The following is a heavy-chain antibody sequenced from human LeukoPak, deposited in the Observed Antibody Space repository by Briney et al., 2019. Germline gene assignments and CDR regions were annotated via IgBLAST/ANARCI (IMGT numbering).Heavy chain of an antibody. CDR3: ARDGYCSGGSCYSEISGDAFDI. CDR2: ISDDGSNK. J-gene: IGHJ3*02. Sequence: GRSLRLSCAASGFTFSSYAMHWVRQAPGKGLEWVAVISDDGSNKYYADSVKGRFTISRDNSKNTLYLQMNSLRAEDTAVYYCARDGYCSGGSCYSEISGDAFDIWGQGTMVTVSS. CDR1: GFTFSSYA. D-gene: IGHD2-15*01. V-gene: IGHV3-30*04.